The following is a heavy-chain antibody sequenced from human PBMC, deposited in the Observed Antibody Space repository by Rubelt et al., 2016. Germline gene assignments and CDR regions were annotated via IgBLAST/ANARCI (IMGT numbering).Heavy chain of an antibody. D-gene: IGHD6-13*01. CDR1: GGTFSSYA. Sequence: QVQLVQSGAEVKKPGSSVKVSCKASGGTFSSYAISWVRQAPGKGLEWMGGFDPEDGETIYAQKFQGRVTMTEDTSTDTAYMELSSLRSEDTAVYYWATTGRSWDWGQGTLVTVSS. J-gene: IGHJ4*02. V-gene: IGHV1-24*01. CDR3: ATTGRSWD. CDR2: FDPEDGET.